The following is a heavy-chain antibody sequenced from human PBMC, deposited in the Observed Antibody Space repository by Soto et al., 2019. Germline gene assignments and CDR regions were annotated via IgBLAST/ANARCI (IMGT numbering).Heavy chain of an antibody. CDR3: ARENGDEIDGMDV. D-gene: IGHD2-21*02. CDR1: GFTFSSYG. V-gene: IGHV3-33*01. Sequence: GGSLRLSCAASGFTFSSYGMHWVRQAPGKGLEWVAVIWYDGSNKYYADSVKGRFTISRDNSKNTLYLQMNSLRAEDTAVYYCARENGDEIDGMDVWGQGTTVTVSS. CDR2: IWYDGSNK. J-gene: IGHJ6*02.